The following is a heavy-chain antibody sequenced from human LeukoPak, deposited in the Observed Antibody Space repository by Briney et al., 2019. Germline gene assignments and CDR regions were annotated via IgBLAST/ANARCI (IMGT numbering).Heavy chain of an antibody. CDR3: GRDNLLRLRFLGIDP. Sequence: SETLSLTCTVSGDSISGYYWTWIRQAAGKGLEWIGRIYVTGKINYNPSLQSRVTISEDESKNQISLKLTSVSAADTAVYYCGRDNLLRLRFLGIDPWGQGTLVTVSS. D-gene: IGHD3-3*01. J-gene: IGHJ5*02. CDR2: IYVTGKI. V-gene: IGHV4-4*07. CDR1: GDSISGYY.